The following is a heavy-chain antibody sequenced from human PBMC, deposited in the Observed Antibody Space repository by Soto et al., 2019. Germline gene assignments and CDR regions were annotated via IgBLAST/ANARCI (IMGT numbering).Heavy chain of an antibody. J-gene: IGHJ6*02. CDR2: IIPIFGTA. D-gene: IGHD5-12*01. V-gene: IGHV1-69*01. CDR3: ARDSFYSGYDYGRDENYYYYSMDV. Sequence: QGLEWMGGIIPIFGTANYAQKFQGRVTITADESTSTAYMELSSLRSEDTAVYYCARDSFYSGYDYGRDENYYYYSMDVWGQGTTVTVSS.